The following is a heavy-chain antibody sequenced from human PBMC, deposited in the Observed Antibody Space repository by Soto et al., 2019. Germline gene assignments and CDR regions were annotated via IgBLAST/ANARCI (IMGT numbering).Heavy chain of an antibody. D-gene: IGHD6-6*01. V-gene: IGHV3-30-3*01. CDR1: GITISNYF. CDR3: AAGNKYYAMGV. CDR2: VSYDGSNK. Sequence: QVQLVESVGGVVQPGRSLRVSCAASGITISNYFMYWVRQAPGKGLEWVAAVSYDGSNKLYSDSVKVPFTISRDNSKKTQYLQMNRLKDEDTTVYYCAAGNKYYAMGVWGQGTTVAVSS. J-gene: IGHJ6*02.